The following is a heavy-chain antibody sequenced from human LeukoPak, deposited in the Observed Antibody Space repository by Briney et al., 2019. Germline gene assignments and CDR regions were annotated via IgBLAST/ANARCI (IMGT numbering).Heavy chain of an antibody. CDR3: AKTTRDILTGYSDY. Sequence: PGGSLRLSCAASGFTFSVYAMTWVRQAPGKGLEWVSAISGSGGSTYYADSVKGRFTISRDNSKNTLYLQMNSLRAEDTAVYYCAKTTRDILTGYSDYWGQGTLVTVSS. J-gene: IGHJ4*02. CDR2: ISGSGGST. V-gene: IGHV3-23*01. CDR1: GFTFSVYA. D-gene: IGHD3-9*01.